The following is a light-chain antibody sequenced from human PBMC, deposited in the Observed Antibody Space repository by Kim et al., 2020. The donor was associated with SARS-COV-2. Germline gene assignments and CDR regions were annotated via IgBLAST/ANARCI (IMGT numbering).Light chain of an antibody. CDR1: QSVSSSY. V-gene: IGKV3-20*01. CDR2: SAS. CDR3: QQYDNSLWT. J-gene: IGKJ1*01. Sequence: SPGERDNLSCRASQSVSSSYLAWYQQKPGQAPRLLIYSASSRAAGIPDRFSGSGSGTDFTLNISRLEPEDFALYHCQQYDNSLWTFGQGTKVDIK.